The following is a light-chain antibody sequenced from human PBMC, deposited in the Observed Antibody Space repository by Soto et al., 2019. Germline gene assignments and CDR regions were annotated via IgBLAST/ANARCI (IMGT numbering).Light chain of an antibody. V-gene: IGKV1-33*01. CDR2: DAS. Sequence: DIQMTQSPSSLSASVGDRFTITCQASQNINNYLNWYKQKPGRAPKLLIYDASNLEAGVPSRLRGSGSGTDFTFTISSMKPEDIATYYCQQYENIPTFGQGTRLEIK. J-gene: IGKJ5*01. CDR1: QNINNY. CDR3: QQYENIPT.